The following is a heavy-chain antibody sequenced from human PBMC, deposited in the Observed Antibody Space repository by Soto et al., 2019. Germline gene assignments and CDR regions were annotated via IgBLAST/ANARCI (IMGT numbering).Heavy chain of an antibody. Sequence: GGSLRLSCAASGFTFDDYTMHWVRQAPGKGLEWVSLISWDGGSTYYADSVKGRFTISRDNSKNSLYLQMNSLRTEDTALYYCAKDSSSLTGYYYYGMDVWGQGTTVTVSS. D-gene: IGHD6-13*01. CDR3: AKDSSSLTGYYYYGMDV. J-gene: IGHJ6*02. V-gene: IGHV3-43*01. CDR1: GFTFDDYT. CDR2: ISWDGGST.